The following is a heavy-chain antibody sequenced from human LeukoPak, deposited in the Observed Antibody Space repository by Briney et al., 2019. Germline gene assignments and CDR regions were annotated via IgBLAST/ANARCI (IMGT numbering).Heavy chain of an antibody. CDR1: GGSFSGYY. CDR2: INHSGST. V-gene: IGHV4-34*01. J-gene: IGHJ5*02. D-gene: IGHD6-13*01. CDR3: ARSGRAAAGTWWFDP. Sequence: PSETLSLTCAVYGGSFSGYYWSWIRQPPGKGLEWIGEINHSGSTNYNPSLKSRVTISVDTSKNQFSLKLSSVTAADTAVYYCARSGRAAAGTWWFDPWGQGTLVTVSS.